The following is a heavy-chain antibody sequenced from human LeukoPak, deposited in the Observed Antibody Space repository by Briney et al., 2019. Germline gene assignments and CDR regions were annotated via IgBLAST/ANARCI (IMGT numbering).Heavy chain of an antibody. CDR2: INHSGST. CDR1: GGSFSGYY. J-gene: IGHJ4*02. CDR3: ARHGTTYYDILTGYPYQD. V-gene: IGHV4-34*01. D-gene: IGHD3-9*01. Sequence: SETLSLTCAVYGGSFSGYYWSWIRQPPGKGLEWIGEINHSGSTNYNPSLKSRVTISVDTSKNQFSLKLSSVTAADTAVYYCARHGTTYYDILTGYPYQDWGQGTLVTVSP.